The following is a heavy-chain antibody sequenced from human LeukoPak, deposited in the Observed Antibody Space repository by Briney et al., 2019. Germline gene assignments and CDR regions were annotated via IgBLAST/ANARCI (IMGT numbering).Heavy chain of an antibody. CDR3: AKSDSSGWHFDY. J-gene: IGHJ4*02. Sequence: ASVKVSCTASGYTFTGYYMHWVRQAPGQGLEWMGWINPNSGGTNYAQKFQGRVTMTRDTSISTAYMELSRLRSDDTAVYYCAKSDSSGWHFDYWGQGTLVTVSS. CDR2: INPNSGGT. CDR1: GYTFTGYY. D-gene: IGHD6-19*01. V-gene: IGHV1-2*02.